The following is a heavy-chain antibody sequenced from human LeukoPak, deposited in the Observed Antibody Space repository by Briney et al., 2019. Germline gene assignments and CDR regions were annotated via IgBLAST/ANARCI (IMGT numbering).Heavy chain of an antibody. CDR2: INTDGNIT. J-gene: IGHJ4*02. CDR1: GFTFSTYW. D-gene: IGHD1-26*01. CDR3: ARDSEGDFDY. V-gene: IGHV3-74*01. Sequence: PGGSLRLSCAASGFTFSTYWMHWVRQAPGKGLVWVSRINTDGNITSYADSVKGRFTISRDNAKNTLFLQMNSLRAEDTAIYYCARDSEGDFDYWGQGTLVTVSS.